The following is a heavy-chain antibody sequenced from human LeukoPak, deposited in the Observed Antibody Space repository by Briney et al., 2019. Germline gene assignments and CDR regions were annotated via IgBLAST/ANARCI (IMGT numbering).Heavy chain of an antibody. D-gene: IGHD3-16*02. CDR3: ARAIYDYVWGSYRLDAFDI. CDR2: ISSSGSTI. J-gene: IGHJ3*02. V-gene: IGHV3-11*01. CDR1: GFTFSDYY. Sequence: GGSLRLSCAASGFTFSDYYMSWIRQAPGKGLEWVSYISSSGSTIYYADSVKGRFTISRDDAKNSLYLQMNSLRAEDTAVYYCARAIYDYVWGSYRLDAFDIWGQGTMVTVSS.